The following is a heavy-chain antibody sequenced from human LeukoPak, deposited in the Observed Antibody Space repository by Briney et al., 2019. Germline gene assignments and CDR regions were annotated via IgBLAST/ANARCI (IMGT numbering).Heavy chain of an antibody. CDR2: INPNNGDT. D-gene: IGHD1-26*01. CDR1: GYTFTAYY. J-gene: IGHJ4*02. CDR3: ARDPIRYSGSYSSHGGLNYFDY. V-gene: IGHV1-2*02. Sequence: GASVKVSCKASGYTFTAYYIHWVRQAPGQGLEWMGWINPNNGDTNFAQKFQGRVTMTRDTSISTAYMELSRLRSDDTAVYYCARDPIRYSGSYSSHGGLNYFDYWGQGTLVTVSS.